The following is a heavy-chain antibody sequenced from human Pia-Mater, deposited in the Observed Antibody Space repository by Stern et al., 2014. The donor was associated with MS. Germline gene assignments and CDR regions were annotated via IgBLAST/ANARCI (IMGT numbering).Heavy chain of an antibody. D-gene: IGHD3-22*01. J-gene: IGHJ5*02. CDR2: IYYSGST. CDR3: AAYYDSSGYLHWFDP. V-gene: IGHV4-39*01. CDR1: GDSISSSSYY. Sequence: QVQLQESGPGLVKPSETLSLTCTVSGDSISSSSYYWGWIRQPPGKGLEWIGNIYYSGSTYYNPSLKSRVTISVDTSKNQFSLRLSSVTAADTAVYYCAAYYDSSGYLHWFDPWGQGTLVTVSS.